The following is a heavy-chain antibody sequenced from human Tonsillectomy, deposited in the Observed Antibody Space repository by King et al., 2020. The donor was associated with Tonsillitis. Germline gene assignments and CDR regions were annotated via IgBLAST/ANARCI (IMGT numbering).Heavy chain of an antibody. Sequence: VQLVESGGGLVKPGGSLRLSCAASGFTFSNAWMNWVRQAPGKGLEWVARIKSITDGGTIDYAAPVKGRFTVSRDDSKNTLYLQMNSLKTEDTAVYYCSTKGYWGQGTLVTVSS. CDR1: GFTFSNAW. CDR2: IKSITDGGTI. CDR3: STKGY. V-gene: IGHV3-15*01. J-gene: IGHJ4*02.